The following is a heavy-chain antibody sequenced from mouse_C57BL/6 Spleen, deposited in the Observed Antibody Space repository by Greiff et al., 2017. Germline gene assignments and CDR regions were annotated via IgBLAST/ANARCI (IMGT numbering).Heavy chain of an antibody. Sequence: VQLQQSGAELVRPGASVTLSCKASGYTFTDYEMHWVKQTPVHGLEWIGAIDPETGGTAYNQKFKGKAILTADKSSSTAYMELRSLTSEDSAVYYCTRPIYDGYYGRAMDYWGQGTSVTVSS. D-gene: IGHD2-3*01. CDR1: GYTFTDYE. V-gene: IGHV1-15*01. CDR3: TRPIYDGYYGRAMDY. J-gene: IGHJ4*01. CDR2: IDPETGGT.